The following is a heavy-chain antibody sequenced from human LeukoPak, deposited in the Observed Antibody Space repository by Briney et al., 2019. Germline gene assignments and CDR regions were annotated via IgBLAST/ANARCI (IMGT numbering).Heavy chain of an antibody. V-gene: IGHV3-21*01. D-gene: IGHD6-13*01. Sequence: GGSLRLSCVASGFTFSSYSMNWVRQAPGKGLEWVSSIGSSSSYIYYADSVKGRFTISRDNAKNSLYLQMNSLRAEDTAVYYCARDWPTIAAAGTIPEYFQHWGQGTLVTVSS. CDR1: GFTFSSYS. CDR2: IGSSSSYI. CDR3: ARDWPTIAAAGTIPEYFQH. J-gene: IGHJ1*01.